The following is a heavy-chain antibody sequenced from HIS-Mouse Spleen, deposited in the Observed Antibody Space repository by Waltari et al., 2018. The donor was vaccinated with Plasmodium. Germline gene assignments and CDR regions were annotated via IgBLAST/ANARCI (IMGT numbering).Heavy chain of an antibody. V-gene: IGHV3-7*01. CDR2: IKQDVSAK. D-gene: IGHD6-13*01. J-gene: IGHJ2*01. Sequence: EVQLVESGGGLVQPGGSLRLPCAASGFTFSSYWISWVRQASGKGMEWVANIKQDVSAKYYVDSVKGRVTISRDNAKNSLYLQMNSLRAEDTAVYYCASSWYWYFDLWGRGTLVTVSS. CDR3: ASSWYWYFDL. CDR1: GFTFSSYW.